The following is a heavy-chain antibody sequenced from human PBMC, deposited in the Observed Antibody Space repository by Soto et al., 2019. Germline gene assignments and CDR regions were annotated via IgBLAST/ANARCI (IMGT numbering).Heavy chain of an antibody. Sequence: EVQLVESGGGLVKPGGSLRLSCAASGFTFSSYSMNWVRQAPGKGLEWVSSISSSSSYIYYADSVKGRFTISRDNAKNSLYLQMNSLRAEDTAVYYCARAGIVVVQAAMSYYYYYMDVWGKGTTVTVSS. CDR2: ISSSSSYI. CDR1: GFTFSSYS. V-gene: IGHV3-21*01. J-gene: IGHJ6*03. D-gene: IGHD2-2*01. CDR3: ARAGIVVVQAAMSYYYYYMDV.